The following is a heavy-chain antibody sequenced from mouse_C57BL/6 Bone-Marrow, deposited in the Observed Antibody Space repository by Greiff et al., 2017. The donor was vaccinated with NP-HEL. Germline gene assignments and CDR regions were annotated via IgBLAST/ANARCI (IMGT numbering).Heavy chain of an antibody. Sequence: VQLQESGAELVKPGASVKMSCKASGYTFTTYPIEWMKQNHGKSLEWIGNFHPYNDDTKYNEKFKGKATLTVEKSSSTVYLELSRLTSDDSAVYDCARGGGTLLLGFAYWGQGTLVTVSA. CDR2: FHPYNDDT. J-gene: IGHJ3*01. CDR1: GYTFTTYP. V-gene: IGHV1-47*01. CDR3: ARGGGTLLLGFAY. D-gene: IGHD1-1*01.